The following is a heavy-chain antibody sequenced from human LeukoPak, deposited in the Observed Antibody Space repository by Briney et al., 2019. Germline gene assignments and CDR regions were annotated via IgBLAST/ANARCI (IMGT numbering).Heavy chain of an antibody. D-gene: IGHD5-18*01. J-gene: IGHJ4*02. Sequence: GGSLRLSCAASGFTFSSYSMNWVRQAPGKGLEWVSYISSSSTIYYADSVKGRFTISRDNAKNTLYLQMNSLRAEDTAVYFCVNGYTYGQYWGQGTLVTVSS. V-gene: IGHV3-48*01. CDR2: ISSSSTI. CDR1: GFTFSSYS. CDR3: VNGYTYGQY.